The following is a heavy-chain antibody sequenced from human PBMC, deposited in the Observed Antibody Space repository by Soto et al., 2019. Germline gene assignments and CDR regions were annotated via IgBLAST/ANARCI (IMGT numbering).Heavy chain of an antibody. D-gene: IGHD3-10*01. CDR1: GGSFSGYY. Sequence: SETLSLTCAVYGGSFSGYYWSWIRQPPGKGLEWIGEINHSGSTNYNPSLKSRVTISVDTSKNQFSLKLSSVTAADTAVYYCARGRVTMVRGKNYYMDVWGKGTTVTVSS. CDR3: ARGRVTMVRGKNYYMDV. CDR2: INHSGST. J-gene: IGHJ6*03. V-gene: IGHV4-34*01.